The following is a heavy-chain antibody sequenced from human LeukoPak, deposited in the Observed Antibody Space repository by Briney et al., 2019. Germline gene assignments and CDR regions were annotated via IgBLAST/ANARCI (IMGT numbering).Heavy chain of an antibody. V-gene: IGHV4-39*02. CDR1: GGSISSSSYY. CDR2: IYYSGST. CDR3: ARDDVPMVYAWDV. Sequence: SETLSLTCTVSGGSISSSSYYWGWIRQPPGKGLEWIGSIYYSGSTYYNPSLKSRVTISVDTSKNQFSLKLSSVTAADTAVYYCARDDVPMVYAWDVWGQGTTVTVSS. J-gene: IGHJ6*02. D-gene: IGHD2-8*01.